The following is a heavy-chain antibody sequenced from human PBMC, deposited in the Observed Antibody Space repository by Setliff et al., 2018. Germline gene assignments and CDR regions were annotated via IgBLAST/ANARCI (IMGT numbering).Heavy chain of an antibody. CDR3: VRGYCSSSSCYGTIGY. CDR1: GFTFSSHW. V-gene: IGHV3-48*04. D-gene: IGHD2-2*01. CDR2: ISSSSSTI. J-gene: IGHJ4*02. Sequence: GGSLRLSCAAAGFTFSSHWMHWVRQAPGKGLEWVSYISSSSSTIYYADSVKGRFTISRDNAKNSLYLRMNSLRAEDTAVYYCVRGYCSSSSCYGTIGYWGQGTLVTVSS.